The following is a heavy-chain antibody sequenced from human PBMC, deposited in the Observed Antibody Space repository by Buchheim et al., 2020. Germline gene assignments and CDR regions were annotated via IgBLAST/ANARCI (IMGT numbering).Heavy chain of an antibody. V-gene: IGHV3-23*01. CDR3: AKVLRSGWYAFDY. CDR1: GFTFSSYA. J-gene: IGHJ4*02. D-gene: IGHD6-19*01. Sequence: EVQLLESGGGLVQPGGSLRLSCAASGFTFSSYAMSWVRQAPGKGLEWVSAISGSGGSTYYADSVKGRFTLSRDNSKKPADLQMNSLRAEDTAVYYCAKVLRSGWYAFDYWGQGTL. CDR2: ISGSGGST.